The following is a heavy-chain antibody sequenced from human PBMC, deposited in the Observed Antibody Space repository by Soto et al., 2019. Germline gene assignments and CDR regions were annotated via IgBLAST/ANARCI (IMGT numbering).Heavy chain of an antibody. Sequence: SETPSLTRAVSCGSFTSNNWWALVRQPPGQGLEWIGEIYRTGSTNYNPSLKSRVTISLDKSENQFSLEVTSLTAADTAVYYCASRDPGTSVDYWGQGTLVTVS. D-gene: IGHD1-7*01. V-gene: IGHV4-4*02. CDR3: ASRDPGTSVDY. CDR2: IYRTGST. CDR1: CGSFTSNNW. J-gene: IGHJ4*02.